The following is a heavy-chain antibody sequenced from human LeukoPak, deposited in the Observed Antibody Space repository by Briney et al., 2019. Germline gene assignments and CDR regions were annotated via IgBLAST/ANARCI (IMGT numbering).Heavy chain of an antibody. CDR1: GGSISSYY. CDR2: IYYSGST. CDR3: ARGFDGGGDSVDQSYAYYYMDV. Sequence: SETLSLTCTVPGGSISSYYWSWIRQPPGKGLEWIGYIYYSGSTNYNPSLKSRVTISVDTSKNQFSLKLHSVTAADTAVYFCARGFDGGGDSVDQSYAYYYMDVWGKGTTVTVPS. V-gene: IGHV4-59*01. D-gene: IGHD5/OR15-5a*01. J-gene: IGHJ6*03.